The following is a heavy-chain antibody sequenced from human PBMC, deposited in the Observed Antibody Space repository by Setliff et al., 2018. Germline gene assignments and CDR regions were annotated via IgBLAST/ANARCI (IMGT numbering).Heavy chain of an antibody. J-gene: IGHJ4*02. V-gene: IGHV1-69*13. D-gene: IGHD3-3*01. CDR2: IIPILGAA. CDR1: GGTFSSYA. CDR3: ARVPRLEWLLPTFDS. Sequence: GASVKVSCKASGGTFSSYAISWVRQAPGQGLEWMGGIIPILGAADYAQKFQGKVIITADGSTSTAYMELRSLRSDDTAVYYCARVPRLEWLLPTFDSWGQGTLVTVSS.